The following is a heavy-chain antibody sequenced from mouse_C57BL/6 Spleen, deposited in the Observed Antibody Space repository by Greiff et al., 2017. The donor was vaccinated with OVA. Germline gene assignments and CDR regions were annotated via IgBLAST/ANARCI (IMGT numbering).Heavy chain of an antibody. D-gene: IGHD1-1*01. CDR2: ISSGGDYI. CDR1: GFTFSSYA. V-gene: IGHV5-9-1*02. J-gene: IGHJ2*01. CDR3: TRGPITTVVATGFDY. Sequence: EVKLMESGEGLVKPGGSLKLSCAASGFTFSSYAMSWVRQTPEKRLEWVAYISSGGDYIYYADTVKGRFTISRDNARNTLYLQMSSLKSEDTAMYYCTRGPITTVVATGFDYWGQGTTLTVSS.